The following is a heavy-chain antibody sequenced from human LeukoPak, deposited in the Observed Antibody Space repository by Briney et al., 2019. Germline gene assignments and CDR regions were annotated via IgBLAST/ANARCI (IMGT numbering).Heavy chain of an antibody. CDR3: AKSNAYGLVDI. V-gene: IGHV4-39*07. CDR1: GGSISTANYY. J-gene: IGHJ3*02. CDR2: IFYSGST. Sequence: PSETLSLTCTVSGGSISTANYYWGWIRQPPGKGLERIGNIFYSGSTYYSPSLKSRVTISLDTSRNQFSLKLNSVAAADPAVYYCAKSNAYGLVDIWGQGTMVTVSS. D-gene: IGHD3-16*01.